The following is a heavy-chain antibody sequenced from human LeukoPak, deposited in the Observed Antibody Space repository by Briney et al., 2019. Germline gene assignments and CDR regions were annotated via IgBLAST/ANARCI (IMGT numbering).Heavy chain of an antibody. CDR1: GGSISSGDYY. D-gene: IGHD3-22*01. CDR2: IYYSGST. CDR3: ARVSVEITMIVVVTRRYFDY. J-gene: IGHJ4*02. Sequence: SETLSLTCTVSGGSISSGDYYWSWIRQPPGKGLEWIGYIYYSGSTYYNPSLKSRVTISVDTSKNQFSLKLSSVTAADTAVYYCARVSVEITMIVVVTRRYFDYWGQGTLVTVSS. V-gene: IGHV4-30-4*01.